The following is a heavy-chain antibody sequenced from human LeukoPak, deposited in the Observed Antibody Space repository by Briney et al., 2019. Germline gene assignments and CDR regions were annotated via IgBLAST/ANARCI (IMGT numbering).Heavy chain of an antibody. D-gene: IGHD3-22*01. CDR1: GGSFSGYY. CDR3: ARLDSDAFDI. V-gene: IGHV4-34*01. J-gene: IGHJ3*02. Sequence: SETLSLTCAVYGGSFSGYYWSWIRQPPGKGLEWIGEINHSGSTNYNPSLKSRVTISVDTSKNQFSLKLSSVTAADTAVYYCARLDSDAFDIWGQGTMVTVSS. CDR2: INHSGST.